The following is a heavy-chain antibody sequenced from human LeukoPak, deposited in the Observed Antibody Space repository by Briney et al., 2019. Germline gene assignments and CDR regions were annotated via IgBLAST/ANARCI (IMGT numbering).Heavy chain of an antibody. J-gene: IGHJ4*02. Sequence: GGSLILSCASFRLSFLRDAMGSVGQAPGKGLDWVSAISGSGVSSYYADPVKGRFTNFREHNQHTRYLPMTRITAVKAAVYYRAKYCRIQLLLGFDYGRQGPRVTVSS. CDR2: ISGSGVSS. CDR3: AKYCRIQLLLGFDY. V-gene: IGHV3-23*01. CDR1: RLSFLRDA. D-gene: IGHD5-18*01.